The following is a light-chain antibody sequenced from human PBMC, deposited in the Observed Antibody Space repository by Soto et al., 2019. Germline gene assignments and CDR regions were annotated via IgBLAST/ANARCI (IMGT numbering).Light chain of an antibody. J-gene: IGKJ5*01. CDR3: QQYNNWPPIT. V-gene: IGKV3D-15*01. CDR2: GAS. Sequence: EIVMTQSPATRSVSPGERVTLSCRASQGVRDNLAGYQQKPGQAPRLLIYGASSRVTGIPARFSGSGSVTEFTLTISSLQSEDFAVYYCQQYNNWPPITFVQGTRVEIK. CDR1: QGVRDN.